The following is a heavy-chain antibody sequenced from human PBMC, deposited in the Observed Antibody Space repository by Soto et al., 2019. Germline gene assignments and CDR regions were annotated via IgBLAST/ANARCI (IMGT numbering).Heavy chain of an antibody. D-gene: IGHD3-9*01. Sequence: SVKVSCKASGGTFSSYAISWVRQAPGQGLEWMGGIIPIFGTANYAQKFQGRVTITADKSTSTAYMELSSLRSEDTAVYYCARETDILTGDSIFHFTHYYYYGMDVWGQGTTVTVSS. J-gene: IGHJ6*02. CDR3: ARETDILTGDSIFHFTHYYYYGMDV. CDR2: IIPIFGTA. V-gene: IGHV1-69*06. CDR1: GGTFSSYA.